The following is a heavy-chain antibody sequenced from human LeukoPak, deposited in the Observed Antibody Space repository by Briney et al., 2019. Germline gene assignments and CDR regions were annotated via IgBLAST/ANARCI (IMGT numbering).Heavy chain of an antibody. CDR1: GGSISSSNYY. V-gene: IGHV4-39*07. D-gene: IGHD4-17*01. CDR2: IYSRGST. Sequence: SETLSLTCIVSGGSISSSNYYWGWIRQSPGKGLEWIGSIYSRGSTYYNPSLKSRVTISVDTSKNQFSLKLSSVTAADTAVYYCARDEYDGDQRRGYYYYYYYMDVWGKGTTVTVSS. J-gene: IGHJ6*03. CDR3: ARDEYDGDQRRGYYYYYYYMDV.